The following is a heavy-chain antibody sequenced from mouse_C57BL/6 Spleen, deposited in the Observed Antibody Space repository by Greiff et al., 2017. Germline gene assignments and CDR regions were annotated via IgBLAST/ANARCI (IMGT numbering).Heavy chain of an antibody. V-gene: IGHV1-54*01. Sequence: VQLQQSGAELVRPGTSVKVSCKASGYAFTNYLIEWVKQRPGQGLEWIGVINPGSGGTNYNEQFKGKATLTADKSSSTAYMQLSSLTSEDSAVYFCARSAYYGSSYGAMDYWGQGTSVTVSS. CDR1: GYAFTNYL. D-gene: IGHD1-1*01. CDR3: ARSAYYGSSYGAMDY. CDR2: INPGSGGT. J-gene: IGHJ4*01.